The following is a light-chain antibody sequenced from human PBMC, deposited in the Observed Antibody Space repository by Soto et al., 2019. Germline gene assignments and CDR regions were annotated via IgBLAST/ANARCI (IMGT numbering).Light chain of an antibody. CDR2: TAS. J-gene: IGKJ1*01. CDR3: QQTYTFPWT. Sequence: DIRMTQSPSSLSASVGETVTITCRVSQGISDYLSWFQHKPGEAPKLLIYTASSLQGGVPLRFSGAGSETDFSLTISGLQPEDSATYYCQQTYTFPWTFGQGTRVDIK. CDR1: QGISDY. V-gene: IGKV1-39*01.